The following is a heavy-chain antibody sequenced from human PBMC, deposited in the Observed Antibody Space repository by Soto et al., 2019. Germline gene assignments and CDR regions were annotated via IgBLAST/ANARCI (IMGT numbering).Heavy chain of an antibody. CDR1: GYTFTSYG. Sequence: QVQLVQSGAEVKKPGASVKVSCKASGYTFTSYGISWVRQAPGQGLEWMGWISANNGNTNYAQKIQGRVTMTTDTSTSTAYIELRSLRSDDTAVYYCARDGRYSGSYGGYYFDYWGQGTLVTVSS. V-gene: IGHV1-18*01. CDR2: ISANNGNT. CDR3: ARDGRYSGSYGGYYFDY. J-gene: IGHJ4*02. D-gene: IGHD1-26*01.